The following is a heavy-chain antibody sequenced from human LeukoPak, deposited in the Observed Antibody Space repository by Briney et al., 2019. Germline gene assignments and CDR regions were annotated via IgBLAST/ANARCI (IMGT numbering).Heavy chain of an antibody. V-gene: IGHV3-48*04. Sequence: GGSLRLSCAASGFTFSSYSMNWVRQAPGKGLEWVSYISSSSSTIYYADSVKGRFTISRDNAKNSLYLQMNSLRAEGTAVYYCARGGLTDYYYYYMDVWGKGTTVTVSS. CDR2: ISSSSSTI. CDR3: ARGGLTDYYYYYMDV. J-gene: IGHJ6*03. CDR1: GFTFSSYS. D-gene: IGHD1-20*01.